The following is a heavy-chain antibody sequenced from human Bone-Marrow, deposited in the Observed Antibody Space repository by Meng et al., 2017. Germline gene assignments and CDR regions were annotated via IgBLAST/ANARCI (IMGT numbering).Heavy chain of an antibody. Sequence: GESLKISCAASGFTFSSYAMHWVRQAPGKGLEWVAVISYDGSNKYYADSVKGRFPISRDNSKNTLYLQVNNLRAEDTAVYYCARVVGYYGSEDIDYWGQGTLVTVSS. V-gene: IGHV3-30*01. CDR3: ARVVGYYGSEDIDY. D-gene: IGHD3-10*01. CDR2: ISYDGSNK. CDR1: GFTFSSYA. J-gene: IGHJ4*02.